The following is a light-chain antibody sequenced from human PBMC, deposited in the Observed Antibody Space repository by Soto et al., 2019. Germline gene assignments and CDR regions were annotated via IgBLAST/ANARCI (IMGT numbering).Light chain of an antibody. CDR3: XXRSNWPRT. V-gene: IGKV3-11*01. Sequence: EIVLTQSPATLSLSPGERATLSCRASQSVSSYLAWYQQKPGQAPRLLIHDASNRATGIPARFSGSGSGTDXXLTIXXXXPEXFXXYXXXXRSNWPRTFGQGTKVEIK. CDR2: DAS. J-gene: IGKJ1*01. CDR1: QSVSSY.